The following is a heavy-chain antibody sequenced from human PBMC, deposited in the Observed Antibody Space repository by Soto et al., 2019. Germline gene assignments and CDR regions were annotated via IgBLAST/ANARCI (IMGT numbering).Heavy chain of an antibody. J-gene: IGHJ4*02. D-gene: IGHD6-25*01. CDR3: ARDYTSTGYGLVY. Sequence: LRLSCAASGFTFSRHGMHWVRQAPGKGLEWVAIIWYDGSNEYYADSVRGRFTISRDNSKNTLYLQMSSLRVDDTAVYYCARDYTSTGYGLVYWGQGAMVTVYS. V-gene: IGHV3-33*01. CDR2: IWYDGSNE. CDR1: GFTFSRHG.